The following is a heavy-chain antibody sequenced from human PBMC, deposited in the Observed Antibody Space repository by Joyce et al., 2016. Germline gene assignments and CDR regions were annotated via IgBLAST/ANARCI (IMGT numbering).Heavy chain of an antibody. CDR3: ARGYDYGDFPNYFDY. J-gene: IGHJ4*02. V-gene: IGHV4-59*11. D-gene: IGHD4-17*01. CDR2: MYYSGST. Sequence: QVQLQESGPGLVKPSETLSLTCSVSGVSITSHYWSWIRQPPGKGLEWIANMYYSGSTSYNPYLKSRGTISVDMSKNQFSLKMTSVTTADTAMYYCARGYDYGDFPNYFDYWGQATRVTVSP. CDR1: GVSITSHY.